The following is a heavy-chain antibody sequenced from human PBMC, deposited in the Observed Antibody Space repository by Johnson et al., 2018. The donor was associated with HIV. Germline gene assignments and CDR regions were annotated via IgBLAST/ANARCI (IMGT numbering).Heavy chain of an antibody. J-gene: IGHJ3*02. D-gene: IGHD3-22*01. CDR2: IGTAGDT. CDR1: GFTFSSYD. V-gene: IGHV3-13*01. Sequence: VQLVESGGGLVQPGGSLRLSCAASGFTFSSYDMHWVRQATGKGLEWVSAIGTAGDTYYPGSVKGRFTISRDNSKNTLYLQMNSLRAEDTAVHYCAKVRYYDRDAFDIWGPGTLVTVSP. CDR3: AKVRYYDRDAFDI.